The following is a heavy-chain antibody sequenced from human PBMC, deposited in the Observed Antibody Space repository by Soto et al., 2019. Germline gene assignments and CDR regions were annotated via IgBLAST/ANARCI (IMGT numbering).Heavy chain of an antibody. J-gene: IGHJ4*02. V-gene: IGHV3-53*01. D-gene: IGHD6-19*01. CDR3: ARVHSSGWSKLDY. Sequence: PGGSLRLSCAASGFTVSSNYMSWVRQAPGKGLEWVSVIYSGGSTYYADSVKGRFTISRDNSKNTLYLQMNSLRAEDTAVYYCARVHSSGWSKLDYWGQGTLVTVSS. CDR2: IYSGGST. CDR1: GFTVSSNY.